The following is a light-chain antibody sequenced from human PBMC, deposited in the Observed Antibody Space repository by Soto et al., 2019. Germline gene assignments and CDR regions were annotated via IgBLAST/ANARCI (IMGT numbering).Light chain of an antibody. J-gene: IGKJ5*01. CDR3: QQYGSSPIP. V-gene: IGKV3-20*01. Sequence: EIVLTQSPGTLSLSPGERATLSCRASQSVSSSYLAWYQQKPGQAPRLLIYGASSRATGIPDRFSGSGSGTDFTLTISRLEPEDFAEYYCQQYGSSPIPFGQGTRLESK. CDR1: QSVSSSY. CDR2: GAS.